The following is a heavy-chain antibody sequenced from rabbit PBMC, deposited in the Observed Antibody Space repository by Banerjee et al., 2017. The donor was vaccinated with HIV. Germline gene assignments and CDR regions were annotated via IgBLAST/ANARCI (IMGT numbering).Heavy chain of an antibody. CDR2: IYPGYGTT. J-gene: IGHJ4*01. CDR3: ARSSYDDYGDYGYFNL. CDR1: GFDFSSNA. D-gene: IGHD2-1*01. V-gene: IGHV1S47*01. Sequence: QQQLEESGGGLVKPEGSLTLTCKASGFDFSSNAMCWVRQAPGKGLEWIAYIYPGYGTTDYASWVNGRFTISRSTSLNTVDLKMTSLTAADTATYFCARSSYDDYGDYGYFNLWGQGTLVTVS.